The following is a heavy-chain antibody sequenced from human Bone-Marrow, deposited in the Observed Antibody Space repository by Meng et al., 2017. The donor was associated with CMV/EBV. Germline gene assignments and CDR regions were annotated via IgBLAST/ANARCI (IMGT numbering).Heavy chain of an antibody. J-gene: IGHJ6*02. Sequence: SETLSLTCAVYGESLSGYYWTWIRQPPGKGLEWIGYIYYSGSTNYNPSLKSRVTISVDTSKNQFSLKLSSVTAADTAVYYCARDLGYCSSTSCPPGLYYYYGMDVWGQGTTVTVSS. CDR1: GESLSGYY. D-gene: IGHD2-2*01. CDR2: IYYSGST. V-gene: IGHV4-59*01. CDR3: ARDLGYCSSTSCPPGLYYYYGMDV.